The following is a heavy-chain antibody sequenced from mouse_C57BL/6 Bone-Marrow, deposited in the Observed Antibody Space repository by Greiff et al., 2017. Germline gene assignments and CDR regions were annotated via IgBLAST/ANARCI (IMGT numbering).Heavy chain of an antibody. Sequence: QVQLQQPGAELVKPGASVKLSCKASGYTFTSYWMHWVKQRPGQGLEWIGMIHPNSGSTNYNEKFKSKATLTVDKSSSTAYMQLSSLTSEDSAVYYCAREKITTVVAETAYWYFDVWGTGTTVTVSS. CDR3: AREKITTVVAETAYWYFDV. J-gene: IGHJ1*03. V-gene: IGHV1-64*01. D-gene: IGHD1-1*01. CDR2: IHPNSGST. CDR1: GYTFTSYW.